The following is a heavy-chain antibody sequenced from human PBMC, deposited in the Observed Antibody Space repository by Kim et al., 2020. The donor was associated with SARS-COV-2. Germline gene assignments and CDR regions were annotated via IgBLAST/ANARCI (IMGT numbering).Heavy chain of an antibody. CDR3: ARGDREGWFWFY. CDR2: IDPSDSYT. V-gene: IGHV5-10-1*01. Sequence: GESLKISCKGSGYSFTSYWISWVCQMPGKGLEWMGRIDPSDSYTNYSPSFQGHVTISADKSISTAYLQWSSLKASDTAMYYCARGDREGWFWFYWGQGTLVTVSS. D-gene: IGHD6-19*01. CDR1: GYSFTSYW. J-gene: IGHJ4*02.